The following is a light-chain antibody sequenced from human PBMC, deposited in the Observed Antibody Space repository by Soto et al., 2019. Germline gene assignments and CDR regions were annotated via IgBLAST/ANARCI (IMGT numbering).Light chain of an antibody. CDR1: QDITNY. Sequence: DIQVTQYPSSLSACVGDRVTITCQASQDITNYLNWYQQKPGKAPRLLLYDASSLETGVPSRFSGSGSGTDFTLTISSLQPEDVATYYCQHYDHLPITFGQGTLLEVK. CDR3: QHYDHLPIT. CDR2: DAS. V-gene: IGKV1-33*01. J-gene: IGKJ5*01.